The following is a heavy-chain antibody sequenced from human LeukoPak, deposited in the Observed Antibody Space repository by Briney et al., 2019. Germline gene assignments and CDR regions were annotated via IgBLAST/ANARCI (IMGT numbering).Heavy chain of an antibody. Sequence: SETLSLTCAVYGGSFSGSYWSWIRQPPGKGLEWIGEISHSGSTNYNPSLKSRVTISVDTSNNQFSLKLSSVTAADTAVYYCAREDLKHYGDSYYWGQGTLVTVSS. CDR2: ISHSGST. CDR1: GGSFSGSY. J-gene: IGHJ4*02. CDR3: AREDLKHYGDSYY. V-gene: IGHV4-34*01. D-gene: IGHD4-17*01.